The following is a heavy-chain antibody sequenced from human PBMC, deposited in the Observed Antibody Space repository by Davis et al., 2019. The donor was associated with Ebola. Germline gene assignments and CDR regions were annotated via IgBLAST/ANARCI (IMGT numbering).Heavy chain of an antibody. Sequence: GESLKISCAASGFTFSNAWMSWVRQAPGKGLEWVGRIKSKTDGGTTDYAAPVKGRFTISRDDSKNTLYLQMNSLKTEDTAVYYCTTGRFATVTTSYYYYGMDVWGQGTTVTVSS. D-gene: IGHD4-17*01. CDR2: IKSKTDGGTT. CDR1: GFTFSNAW. CDR3: TTGRFATVTTSYYYYGMDV. J-gene: IGHJ6*02. V-gene: IGHV3-15*01.